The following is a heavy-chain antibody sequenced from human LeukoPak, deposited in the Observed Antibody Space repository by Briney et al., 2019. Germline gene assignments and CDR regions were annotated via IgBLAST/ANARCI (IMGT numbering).Heavy chain of an antibody. V-gene: IGHV4-31*03. CDR3: ARLKTGTTAGAFDI. CDR2: IYYSGST. CDR1: GGSISSGGYY. D-gene: IGHD1-7*01. J-gene: IGHJ3*02. Sequence: PSETLSLTCTVSGGSISSGGYYWSWIRQHPGKGLEWIGYIYYSGSTYYNPSLKSRVTISVDTSKNQFSLKLSSVTAADTAVYYCARLKTGTTAGAFDIWGQGTMVTVSS.